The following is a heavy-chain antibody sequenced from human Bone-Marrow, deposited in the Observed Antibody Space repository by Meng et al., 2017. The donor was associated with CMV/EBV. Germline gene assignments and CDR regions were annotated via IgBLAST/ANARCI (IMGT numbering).Heavy chain of an antibody. Sequence: GESLKISCAASGFTFSSYAMHWVRQAPGKGLEWVAVISYDGSNKYYADSVKGRFTISRDNSKNTLYLQMNSLRAEDTAVYYCARNRSPDSSGAFDIWGHGTMVTVSS. D-gene: IGHD3-22*01. CDR3: ARNRSPDSSGAFDI. J-gene: IGHJ3*02. CDR1: GFTFSSYA. V-gene: IGHV3-30-3*01. CDR2: ISYDGSNK.